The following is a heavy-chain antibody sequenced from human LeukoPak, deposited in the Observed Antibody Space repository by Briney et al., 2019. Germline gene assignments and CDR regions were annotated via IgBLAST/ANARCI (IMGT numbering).Heavy chain of an antibody. CDR1: GGSFSGYY. CDR3: ARDSDSSGYYFDY. Sequence: SETLSLTCAVYGGSFSGYYWSWIRQPPGKGLEWIGEINHSGSTNYNPSLKSRVTISVDTSKNQFSLKLSSVTAADTAVYYCARDSDSSGYYFDYWGQGTLVTVSS. J-gene: IGHJ4*02. V-gene: IGHV4-34*01. D-gene: IGHD3-22*01. CDR2: INHSGST.